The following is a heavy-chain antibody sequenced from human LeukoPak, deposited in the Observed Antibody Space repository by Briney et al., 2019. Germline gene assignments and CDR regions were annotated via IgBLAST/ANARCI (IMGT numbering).Heavy chain of an antibody. CDR2: ISSSSSYI. J-gene: IGHJ4*02. V-gene: IGHV3-21*01. Sequence: GGSLRLSCAASGFTFSSYSMNWVRQAPGKGLEWVSSISSSSSYIYYADSVKGRFTISRDNAKNSLYLQMNSLRAEDMAVYYCASLRNDYVWGSYRTFDYWGQGTLVTVSS. CDR1: GFTFSSYS. CDR3: ASLRNDYVWGSYRTFDY. D-gene: IGHD3-16*02.